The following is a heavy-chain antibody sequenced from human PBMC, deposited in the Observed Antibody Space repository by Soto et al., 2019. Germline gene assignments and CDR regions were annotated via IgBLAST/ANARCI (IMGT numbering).Heavy chain of an antibody. J-gene: IGHJ1*01. Sequence: HVQLQQWGAGLLKPSETLSLTCAVYGGSFSGYYWRWIRQPPGKGLEWIGEINHSGSTNYNPSLKSRVTISVDTSKNQFSLKLSSVTAADTAVYYCARGPSSGWYPRYFQHWGQGTLVTVSS. D-gene: IGHD6-19*01. CDR3: ARGPSSGWYPRYFQH. CDR2: INHSGST. V-gene: IGHV4-34*01. CDR1: GGSFSGYY.